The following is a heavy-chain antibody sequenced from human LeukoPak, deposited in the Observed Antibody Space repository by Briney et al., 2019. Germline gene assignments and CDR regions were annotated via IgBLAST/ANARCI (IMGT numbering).Heavy chain of an antibody. J-gene: IGHJ3*02. CDR2: IYYSGST. V-gene: IGHV4-59*12. Sequence: SETLSLTCTVSGGSISSYYWSWIRQPPGKGLEWIGYIYYSGSTNYNPSLKSGVTISVDTSKNQFSLKLSSVTAADTAVYYCARAYYDILTGYYQDAFDIWGQGTMVTVSS. D-gene: IGHD3-9*01. CDR1: GGSISSYY. CDR3: ARAYYDILTGYYQDAFDI.